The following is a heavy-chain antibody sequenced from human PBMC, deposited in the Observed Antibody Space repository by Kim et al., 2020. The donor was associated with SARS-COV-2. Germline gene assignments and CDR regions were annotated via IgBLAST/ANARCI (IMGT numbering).Heavy chain of an antibody. CDR1: GFTFGDYA. V-gene: IGHV3-9*01. J-gene: IGHJ6*03. Sequence: GGSLRLSCATSGFTFGDYAMNWVRQGPGKGLEWVAVIFWNSGMVVYADSVKGRFTISRDNARNLLYLQMNSLRDEDTALYYCAKDNQYDFWSGSYMDVWGKGTPVSVSS. D-gene: IGHD3-3*01. CDR3: AKDNQYDFWSGSYMDV. CDR2: IFWNSGMV.